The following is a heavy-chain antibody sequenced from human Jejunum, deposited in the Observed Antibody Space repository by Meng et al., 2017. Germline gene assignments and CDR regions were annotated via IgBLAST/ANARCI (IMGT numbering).Heavy chain of an antibody. CDR1: GHTFASYT. J-gene: IGHJ4*02. D-gene: IGHD6-19*01. CDR2: INSANGDT. Sequence: QVQVVQAGAEVKKPGASVKVSCETSGHTFASYTVHWVRQAPGQSLEWLGYINSANGDTKYSQKFRGGVTITWDTSASSAHMELHTLRPEDTAVYYCATGKALPWLLLPTLDHWGQGTLVTVSS. CDR3: ATGKALPWLLLPTLDH. V-gene: IGHV1-3*01.